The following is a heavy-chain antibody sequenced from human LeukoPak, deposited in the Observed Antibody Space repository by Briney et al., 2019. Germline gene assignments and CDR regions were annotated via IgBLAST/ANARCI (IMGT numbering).Heavy chain of an antibody. CDR3: ARGRSYGFDFDS. Sequence: PSETLSLTCDVSGVSINTCCYYWTWIRQPPGKGLEWIGYKYYSGSTRYNSSLRSRLTISLDSSKNQFSLGLTSVTAADTAVYYCARGRSYGFDFDSWGPGTLVIVSS. CDR2: KYYSGST. CDR1: GVSINTCCYY. J-gene: IGHJ4*02. V-gene: IGHV4-61*01. D-gene: IGHD5-18*01.